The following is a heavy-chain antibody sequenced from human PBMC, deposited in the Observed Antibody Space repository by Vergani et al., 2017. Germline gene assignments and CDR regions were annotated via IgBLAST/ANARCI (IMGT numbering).Heavy chain of an antibody. CDR3: ARIRXGNSWGFYYYGMDV. J-gene: IGHJ6*02. D-gene: IGHD4-23*01. V-gene: IGHV3-21*01. CDR1: GFTFSSYS. Sequence: EVQLVESGGGLVKPGGSLRLSCAASGFTFSSYSMNWVRQAPGKGLEWVSSISSSSSYIYYADSVKGRFTISRDNAKNSLYLQMNSLRAEDTAVYYCARIRXGNSWGFYYYGMDVWGQGTTVTVSS. CDR2: ISSSSSYI.